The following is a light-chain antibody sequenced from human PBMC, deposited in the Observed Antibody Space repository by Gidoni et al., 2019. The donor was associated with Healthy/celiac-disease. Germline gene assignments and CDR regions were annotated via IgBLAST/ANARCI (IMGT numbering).Light chain of an antibody. CDR3: QQYNNWPSIX. CDR2: GAS. J-gene: IGKJ5*01. V-gene: IGKV3-15*01. Sequence: EILMTQSPATLSVSPGERATLSCRASQSVSSNLAWYQQKPGQAPRLLIYGASTRATGIPARFSGSGSGTEFTLTISSLQSEDFAVYYCQQYNNWPSIXLXQGTRLEIK. CDR1: QSVSSN.